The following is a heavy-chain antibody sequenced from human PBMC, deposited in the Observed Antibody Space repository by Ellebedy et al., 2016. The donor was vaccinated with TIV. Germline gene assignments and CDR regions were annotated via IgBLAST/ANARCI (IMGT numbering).Heavy chain of an antibody. V-gene: IGHV4-61*01. D-gene: IGHD4-23*01. Sequence: MPSETLSLTCTVSGGSVRSGSHYWNWIRQPPGKGREWVGYSYYIGTTNYNPPPKSRETISEEMSKNQFSLRLNSVTAAVTAVYYCAGGSYTPYGMDVWGRGTTVIVSS. CDR1: GGSVRSGSHY. J-gene: IGHJ6*02. CDR2: SYYIGTT. CDR3: AGGSYTPYGMDV.